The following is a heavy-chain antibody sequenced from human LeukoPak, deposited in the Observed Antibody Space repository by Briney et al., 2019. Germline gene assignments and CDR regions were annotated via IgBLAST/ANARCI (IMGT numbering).Heavy chain of an antibody. V-gene: IGHV4-59*11. CDR1: GGSISSHY. D-gene: IGHD3-22*01. CDR3: ARALKKGISGFTFDP. Sequence: SETLSLICTVSGGSISSHYWSWIRQPPGKGLEWIGYIYYSGSTNYNPSLKSRVTISVDTSKNQFSLKLSSVTAADTAVYYCARALKKGISGFTFDPWGQGTLVTVSS. CDR2: IYYSGST. J-gene: IGHJ5*02.